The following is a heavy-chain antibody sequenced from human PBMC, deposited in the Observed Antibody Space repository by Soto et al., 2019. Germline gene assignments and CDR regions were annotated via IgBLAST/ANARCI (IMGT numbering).Heavy chain of an antibody. CDR3: ATVSPAGYCSGGSCYLTYPFDY. D-gene: IGHD2-15*01. V-gene: IGHV1-24*01. CDR1: GYTLTELS. J-gene: IGHJ4*02. CDR2: FDPEDGET. Sequence: GASVKVSCKVSGYTLTELSMHWVRQAPGKGLEWMGGFDPEDGETIYAQKFQGRVTMTEDTSTDTAYMELSSLRSEDTAVYYCATVSPAGYCSGGSCYLTYPFDYWSQGTLVTVSS.